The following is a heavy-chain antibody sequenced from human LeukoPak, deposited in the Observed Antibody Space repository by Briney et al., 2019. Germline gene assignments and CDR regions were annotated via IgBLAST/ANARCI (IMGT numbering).Heavy chain of an antibody. V-gene: IGHV4-34*01. D-gene: IGHD1-26*01. Sequence: SETLSLTCAVYGGSFSGYYWSWIRQPPGKGLEWIGGINHSGSTNYNPSLKSRVTISVDTSKNQFSLKLSSVTAADTAVYYCARGPKWELLPINWFDPWGQGTLVTVSS. CDR3: ARGPKWELLPINWFDP. CDR1: GGSFSGYY. CDR2: INHSGST. J-gene: IGHJ5*02.